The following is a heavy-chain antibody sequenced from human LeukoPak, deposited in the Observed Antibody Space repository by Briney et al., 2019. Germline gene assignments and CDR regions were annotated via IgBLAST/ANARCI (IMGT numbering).Heavy chain of an antibody. CDR2: IYSGGNT. D-gene: IGHD3-22*01. CDR1: GFTVSSNS. CDR3: ARRAGDYSHPYDY. J-gene: IGHJ4*02. V-gene: IGHV3-53*01. Sequence: QAGGSLRLSCTVSGFTVSSNSMSWVRQAPGKGLEWVSFIYSGGNTHNSDSVKGRFTISRDNSKNTLYLQMNTLRAEDTAVYYCARRAGDYSHPYDYWGQGTLVTVPS.